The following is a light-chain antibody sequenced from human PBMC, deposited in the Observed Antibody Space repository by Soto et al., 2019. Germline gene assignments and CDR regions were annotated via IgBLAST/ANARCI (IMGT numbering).Light chain of an antibody. J-gene: IGKJ4*01. CDR3: QQDNSYSLT. Sequence: DIQMTQSPSTLSASVGDRVTITCRASQSISSWLAWYQQKPGKAPKLLIYKASSLESGVPSRFSGSGSGTDFTLTISSLQPDYFATDYCQQDNSYSLTFGGGTKVDIK. CDR2: KAS. V-gene: IGKV1-5*03. CDR1: QSISSW.